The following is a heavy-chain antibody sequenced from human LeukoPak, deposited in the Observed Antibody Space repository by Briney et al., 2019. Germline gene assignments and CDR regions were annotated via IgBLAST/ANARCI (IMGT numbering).Heavy chain of an antibody. J-gene: IGHJ6*02. V-gene: IGHV3-23*01. CDR3: WHQDYNYVMDV. Sequence: PGGSLRLSCAASGFTFSSYAMYWVRQAPGKGLEWVSGISGSGGSTYYADSVKGRFTISRDNSKNTPYMQMNSLRAEDTAVYYCWHQDYNYVMDVWGQGTTVTVSS. CDR1: GFTFSSYA. CDR2: ISGSGGST.